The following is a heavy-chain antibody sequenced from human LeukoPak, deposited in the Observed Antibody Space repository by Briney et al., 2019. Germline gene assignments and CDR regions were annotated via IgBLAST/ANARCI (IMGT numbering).Heavy chain of an antibody. V-gene: IGHV3-73*01. D-gene: IGHD6-19*01. J-gene: IGHJ4*02. Sequence: GGSLRLSCAASGFTFSGSAMHWVRQASGKGLEWVGRIRSKANSYATAYAASVKGRFTISRDDSKNTAYLQMNSLKTEDTAVYYCTHIAVAGRGGDYWGQGTLVTVSS. CDR1: GFTFSGSA. CDR3: THIAVAGRGGDY. CDR2: IRSKANSYAT.